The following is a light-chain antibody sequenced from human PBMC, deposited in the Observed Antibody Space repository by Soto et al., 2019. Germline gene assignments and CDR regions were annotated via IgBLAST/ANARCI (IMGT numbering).Light chain of an antibody. CDR1: QSISSW. V-gene: IGKV1-5*01. Sequence: DIQMTQSPSTLSASLGDRVTITCRASQSISSWLAWYQQKPGKAPKLLIYDASSLESGVPSSFSGSGSGIEFTLTIRSLQPDDFATYDWQQYNPYFSFGPGTKVEIK. J-gene: IGKJ3*01. CDR3: QQYNPYFS. CDR2: DAS.